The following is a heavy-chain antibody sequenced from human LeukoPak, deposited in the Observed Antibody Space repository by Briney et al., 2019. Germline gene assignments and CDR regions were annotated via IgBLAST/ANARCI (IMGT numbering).Heavy chain of an antibody. V-gene: IGHV3-23*01. CDR1: GFTFSDYA. CDR3: ASRSGGYRHFDD. J-gene: IGHJ4*02. CDR2: ISTSGGTT. D-gene: IGHD3-10*01. Sequence: GGSLRLSCAASGFTFSDYAMSWVRQAPGKELKWVSAISTSGGTTVYADSVKGRFTISRDNSRNTLYLQMNSLRAEDTAVYYCASRSGGYRHFDDWGQGTLVTVSS.